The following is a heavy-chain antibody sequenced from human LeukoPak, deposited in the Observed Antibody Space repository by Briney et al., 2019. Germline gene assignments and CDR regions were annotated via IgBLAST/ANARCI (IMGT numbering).Heavy chain of an antibody. J-gene: IGHJ6*03. V-gene: IGHV3-33*01. Sequence: GGSLRLSCAASGFSLSNYGMHWVRQAPGKGLEWVAALLYDGNTKHYADSVKGRFTISRDISKNTFYLQMNSLTAEDTAVYYCARDHRPEIRYYYMDVWGKGTTVAVSS. CDR2: LLYDGNTK. D-gene: IGHD1-14*01. CDR1: GFSLSNYG. CDR3: ARDHRPEIRYYYMDV.